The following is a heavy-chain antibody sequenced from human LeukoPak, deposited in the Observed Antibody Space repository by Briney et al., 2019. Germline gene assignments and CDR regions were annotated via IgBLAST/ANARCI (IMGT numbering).Heavy chain of an antibody. V-gene: IGHV4-31*03. J-gene: IGHJ4*02. CDR3: ARDGEGGSYYERSFGY. CDR2: IYYSGST. CDR1: GGSISSGGYY. Sequence: PSETLSLTCTVSGGSISSGGYYWSWIRQHPGKGLEWIGYIYYSGSTYYNPSLKSRVTISVDTSKNQFSLKLSSVTAADTAVYYCARDGEGGSYYERSFGYWGQGTLVTVSS. D-gene: IGHD1-26*01.